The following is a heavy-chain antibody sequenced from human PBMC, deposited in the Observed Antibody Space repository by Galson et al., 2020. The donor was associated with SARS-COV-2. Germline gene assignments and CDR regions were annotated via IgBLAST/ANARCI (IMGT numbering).Heavy chain of an antibody. CDR2: IKSKTDGGTT. V-gene: IGHV3-15*01. Sequence: GESLKISCAASGFTFSNAWMSWVRQAPGKGLEWVGRIKSKTDGGTTDYAAPVKGRFTISRDDSKNTLYLQMNSLKTEDTAVYYCTTGWITMVRGFLNYYYDYMDVWGKGTTVTVSS. CDR3: TTGWITMVRGFLNYYYDYMDV. J-gene: IGHJ6*03. CDR1: GFTFSNAW. D-gene: IGHD3-10*01.